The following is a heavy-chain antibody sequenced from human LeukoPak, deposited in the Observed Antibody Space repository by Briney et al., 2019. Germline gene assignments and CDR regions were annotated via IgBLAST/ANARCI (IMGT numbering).Heavy chain of an antibody. CDR3: ARDPGVRGVSDWFDP. J-gene: IGHJ5*02. Sequence: SETLSLTCAVSGGSISSGNWWSWVRQPPGKGLEWIGEIYHSGNTNYNPSLKSRVTISVDKSKNHFSLNLNSVTAADTAVYYCARDPGVRGVSDWFDPWGQGTLVTVSS. D-gene: IGHD3-10*01. V-gene: IGHV4-4*02. CDR2: IYHSGNT. CDR1: GGSISSGNW.